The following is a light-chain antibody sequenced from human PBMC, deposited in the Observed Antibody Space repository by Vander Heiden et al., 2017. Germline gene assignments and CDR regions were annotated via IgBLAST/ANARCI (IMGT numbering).Light chain of an antibody. Sequence: IVLTQSPGTLSLSPGESATLSCRARQSVSSSYLAWYQQKPGQAPRLLIYGASSRATGIPDRFSGSGSGTDFTLTISRLEPEDFAVYYCQQYGSSPRTFGQGTKVEIK. CDR2: GAS. J-gene: IGKJ1*01. CDR3: QQYGSSPRT. V-gene: IGKV3-20*01. CDR1: QSVSSSY.